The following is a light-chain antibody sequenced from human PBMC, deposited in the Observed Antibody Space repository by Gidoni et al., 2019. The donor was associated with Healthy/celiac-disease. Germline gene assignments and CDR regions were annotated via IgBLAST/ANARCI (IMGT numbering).Light chain of an antibody. CDR2: GAS. Sequence: EIVMTQSPATLSVSPGERATLSCRASQSVSSNLAWYQQKPGQAPRPLIYGASIRATGIPARFSGRGSWTEFTLTISSLQSEDFAVYYCQQYNNWPPVTFGGGTKVEIK. CDR1: QSVSSN. J-gene: IGKJ4*01. CDR3: QQYNNWPPVT. V-gene: IGKV3D-15*01.